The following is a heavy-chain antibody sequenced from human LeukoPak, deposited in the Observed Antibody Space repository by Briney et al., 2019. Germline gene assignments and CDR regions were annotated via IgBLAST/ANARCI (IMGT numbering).Heavy chain of an antibody. D-gene: IGHD1-14*01. CDR2: IRNDGSNK. V-gene: IGHV3-30*02. J-gene: IGHJ1*01. Sequence: GGSLRLSCAASGFTFSSYGMHWVRQAPGKGLEWVAFIRNDGSNKYYADSVKGRFTISRDNSKNTLYLQMNSLRAEDTAVYYCAKQYPGSVYFQHWGQGTLVTVSS. CDR1: GFTFSSYG. CDR3: AKQYPGSVYFQH.